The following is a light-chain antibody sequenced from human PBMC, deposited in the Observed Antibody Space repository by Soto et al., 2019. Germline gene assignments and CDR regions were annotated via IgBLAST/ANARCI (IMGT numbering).Light chain of an antibody. CDR2: DAS. CDR3: QQYDTVPT. CDR1: QDMNQF. V-gene: IGKV1-33*01. J-gene: IGKJ3*01. Sequence: DITMTQSPSSLSASVGDRVTITCQASQDMNQFLNWYQQKPGKAPKLLIYDASNLEAGVPSRFSGSGSGTDFAFTISSLQTENIATYYCQQYDTVPTFGPGTKVDFK.